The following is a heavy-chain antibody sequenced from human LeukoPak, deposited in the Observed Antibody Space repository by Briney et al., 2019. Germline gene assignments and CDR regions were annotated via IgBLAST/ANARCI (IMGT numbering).Heavy chain of an antibody. CDR1: GFTFSSYA. J-gene: IGHJ4*02. Sequence: GGSLRLSCAASGFTFSSYAMTWVRQAPGKGLEWVSLISGSGGSTYYADSVKGRFMISRDNSKNTLYLQMNSLRAEDTAVYYCAKINFWSGYYGLGYWGQGTLVTVSS. CDR3: AKINFWSGYYGLGY. D-gene: IGHD3-3*01. CDR2: ISGSGGST. V-gene: IGHV3-23*01.